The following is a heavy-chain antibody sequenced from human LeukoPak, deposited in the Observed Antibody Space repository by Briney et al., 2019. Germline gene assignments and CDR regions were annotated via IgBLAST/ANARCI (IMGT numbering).Heavy chain of an antibody. CDR2: ISGSGGST. Sequence: GGSLRLSCAASGFTFSSYGMSWVRQAPGKGLEWVSAISGSGGSTYYADSVKGRFTISRDNSKNTLYLQMNSLRAEDTAVYYCAKVNHYYDSSGYYDAFWDYWGQGTLVTVSS. J-gene: IGHJ4*02. CDR3: AKVNHYYDSSGYYDAFWDY. D-gene: IGHD3-22*01. V-gene: IGHV3-23*01. CDR1: GFTFSSYG.